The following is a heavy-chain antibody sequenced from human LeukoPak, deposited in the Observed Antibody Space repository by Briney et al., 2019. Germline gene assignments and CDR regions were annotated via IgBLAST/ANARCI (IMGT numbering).Heavy chain of an antibody. Sequence: SETLSLTCTVSGGYISSSRYYRGWIRQPPGKGLEWIGGIYYSGSTYYNPALKSRVTISVDTSKNQFSLKLSSVTAADTAVYYCARARRTYYDSSGLVWFDPWGRGTLVTVSS. J-gene: IGHJ5*02. CDR1: GGYISSSRYY. V-gene: IGHV4-39*07. CDR2: IYYSGST. CDR3: ARARRTYYDSSGLVWFDP. D-gene: IGHD3-22*01.